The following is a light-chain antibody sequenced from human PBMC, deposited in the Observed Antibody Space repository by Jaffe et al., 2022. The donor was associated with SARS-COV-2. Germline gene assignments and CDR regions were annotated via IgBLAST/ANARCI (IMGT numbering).Light chain of an antibody. J-gene: IGKJ1*01. CDR3: QQYNNWPQT. V-gene: IGKV3-15*01. CDR1: QSVSNN. Sequence: EVVMTQSPATLSVSPGERVTLSCRASQSVSNNLAWYQQKPGQAPRLLIYGASTRAPGIPARFAGSGSGTEFTLTIGSLQSEDFAVYVCQQYNNWPQTFGQGTKV. CDR2: GAS.